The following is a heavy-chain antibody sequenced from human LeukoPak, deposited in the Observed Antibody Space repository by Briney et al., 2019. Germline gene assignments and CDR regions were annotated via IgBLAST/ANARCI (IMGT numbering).Heavy chain of an antibody. V-gene: IGHV1-2*02. J-gene: IGHJ4*02. CDR1: GYTFTGYY. Sequence: ASVKVSCKASGYTFTGYYMHWVRQAPGQGLEWMGWINPNSGGTNYAQKFQGRVTMTRDTSISTAYMELSRLRSDDTAVYYCARDQAWGSYGSGSEAFDYWGQGTLVTVSS. CDR3: ARDQAWGSYGSGSEAFDY. CDR2: INPNSGGT. D-gene: IGHD3-10*01.